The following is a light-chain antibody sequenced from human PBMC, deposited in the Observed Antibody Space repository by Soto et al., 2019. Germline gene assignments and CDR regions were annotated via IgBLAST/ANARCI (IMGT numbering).Light chain of an antibody. CDR2: TAS. J-gene: IGKJ5*01. CDR1: QGISSY. V-gene: IGKV1-9*01. Sequence: DIQLTQSPSFLSASIGDRVTINCRASQGISSYFAWYQQKPGKAPKLLIFTASTLQSGVPSRFSGSGSGTVFTFTFCSLQPEDFATYYCQQFNNYPPTFGQGTRLEIK. CDR3: QQFNNYPPT.